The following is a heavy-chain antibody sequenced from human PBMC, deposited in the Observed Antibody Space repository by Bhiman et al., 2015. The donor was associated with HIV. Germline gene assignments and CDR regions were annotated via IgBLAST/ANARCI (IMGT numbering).Heavy chain of an antibody. V-gene: IGHV3-30*02. J-gene: IGHJ3*02. CDR1: GFTFSSYG. CDR3: AKERRNYLVFGAFDI. D-gene: IGHD1-7*01. CDR2: IRYDGSNK. Sequence: QVQLVESGGGVVQPGGSLRLSCAASGFTFSSYGMDWVRQAPGKGLEWVAFIRYDGSNKYYADSVKGRFTISRDNFKNTLYLQMNSLRPEDTAMYYCAKERRNYLVFGAFDIWGQGTMVTVSS.